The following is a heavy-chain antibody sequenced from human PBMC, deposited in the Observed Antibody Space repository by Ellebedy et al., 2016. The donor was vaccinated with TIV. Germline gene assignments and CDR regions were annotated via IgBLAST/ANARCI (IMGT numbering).Heavy chain of an antibody. J-gene: IGHJ4*02. CDR2: ISAYNGNT. V-gene: IGHV1-18*04. CDR3: ARAPRLSAADY. D-gene: IGHD3-16*01. Sequence: AASVKVSCKASGYTFTGYYMHWVRQAPGQGLEWMGWISAYNGNTNYAQKLQGRVTMTTDTSTSTAYMELRSLRSDDTAVYYCARAPRLSAADYWGQGTLVTVSS. CDR1: GYTFTGYY.